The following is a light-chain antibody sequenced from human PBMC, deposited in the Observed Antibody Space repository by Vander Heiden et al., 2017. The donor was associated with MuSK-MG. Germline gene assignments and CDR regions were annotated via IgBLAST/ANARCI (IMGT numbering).Light chain of an antibody. CDR3: QQYNDWPPLT. J-gene: IGKJ2*01. V-gene: IGKV3-15*01. Sequence: DIVMTQSPATLSVSPGEGATLFCRASQSVRSNLAWYQQKPGQAPRLLIYAASARATGVPPRFSGSGSGTEFTLTISSLQSEDFGIYYCQQYNDWPPLTFGQGTRLDIK. CDR2: AAS. CDR1: QSVRSN.